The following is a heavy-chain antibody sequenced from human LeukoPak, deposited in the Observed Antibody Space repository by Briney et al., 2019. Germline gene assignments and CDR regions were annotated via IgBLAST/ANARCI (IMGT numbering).Heavy chain of an antibody. D-gene: IGHD6-19*01. CDR1: GFTFDDYA. J-gene: IGHJ4*02. CDR3: AKGMYSSGYDYFDF. V-gene: IGHV3-9*01. Sequence: PGMSLRLSCAASGFTFDDYAMYWVRQVSGKGLEWVSGIKWNSDTRAYADSVKGRFAISRDNAKNFLYLQMSSLGAEDTALYYCAKGMYSSGYDYFDFWGQGTLVTVPS. CDR2: IKWNSDTR.